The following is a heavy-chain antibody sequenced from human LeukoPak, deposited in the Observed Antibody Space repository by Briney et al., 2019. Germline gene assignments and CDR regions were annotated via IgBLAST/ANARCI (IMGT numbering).Heavy chain of an antibody. Sequence: GGTLRLSCEASGFSFSSYGMSWVRQAPGEGLQWVSGFSASDGSRYYADSVKGRFTISRDNSKNTLYLQMNSLRAEDTAVYYCARDGSSVVVVARYYYYYYMDVWGKGTTVTVSS. J-gene: IGHJ6*03. CDR1: GFSFSSYG. D-gene: IGHD2-15*01. V-gene: IGHV3-23*01. CDR2: FSASDGSR. CDR3: ARDGSSVVVVARYYYYYYMDV.